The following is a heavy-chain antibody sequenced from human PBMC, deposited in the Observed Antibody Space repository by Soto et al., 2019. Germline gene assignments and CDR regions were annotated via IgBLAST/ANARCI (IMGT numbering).Heavy chain of an antibody. V-gene: IGHV4-34*01. CDR3: ARVIRIAARLGMGWFDP. Sequence: PSETLSLTCAVYGGSFIGYYCICIRHPPFKGLEWIVEINHSGSTNYNPSLKSRVTISVDTSKNQFSLKLSSVTAADTAVYYCARVIRIAARLGMGWFDPWGQGTLVTVSS. CDR1: GGSFIGYY. D-gene: IGHD6-6*01. J-gene: IGHJ5*02. CDR2: INHSGST.